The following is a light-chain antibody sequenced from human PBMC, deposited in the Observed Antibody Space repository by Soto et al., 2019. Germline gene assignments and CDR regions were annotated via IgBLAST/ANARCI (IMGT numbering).Light chain of an antibody. CDR2: RTS. CDR3: QQFSSYPLT. CDR1: GSVSSSF. Sequence: EVVLTQSPGTLSLSPGERATLSCRASGSVSSSFLTWYQQKPGQAPRLLIYRTSNRVTGIPDRFSGSGSGTDFTLTISRLEPEDFAVYYCQQFSSYPLTFGGGTKV. V-gene: IGKV3-20*01. J-gene: IGKJ4*01.